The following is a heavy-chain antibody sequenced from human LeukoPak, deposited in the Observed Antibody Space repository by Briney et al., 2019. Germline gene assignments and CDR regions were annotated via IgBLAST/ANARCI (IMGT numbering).Heavy chain of an antibody. J-gene: IGHJ6*03. CDR1: GFTFSDHY. CDR3: ARDAPIVVVSGYYYYMDV. V-gene: IGHV3-72*01. CDR2: TRNKAKSYTT. Sequence: PGGSLRLSCAASGFTFSDHYMDWVRQAPGKGLEWVGRTRNKAKSYTTEYAASVKGRFTISRDDSKNSLYLQMNSLRAEDTAVYYCARDAPIVVVSGYYYYMDVWGKGTTVTVSS. D-gene: IGHD2-2*01.